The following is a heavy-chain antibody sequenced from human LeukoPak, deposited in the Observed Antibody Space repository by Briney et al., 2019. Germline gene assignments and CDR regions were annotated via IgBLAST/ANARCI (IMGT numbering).Heavy chain of an antibody. CDR3: ARDTLYYYDSSGYYDY. CDR2: ISSSSSTI. J-gene: IGHJ4*02. CDR1: GFTLSSYS. V-gene: IGHV3-48*04. D-gene: IGHD3-22*01. Sequence: GGSLRLSCAASGFTLSSYSMNWVRQAPGKGLEWVSYISSSSSTIYYADSVKGRFTISRDNAKNSLYLQMNSLRAEDTAVYYCARDTLYYYDSSGYYDYWGQGTLVTVSS.